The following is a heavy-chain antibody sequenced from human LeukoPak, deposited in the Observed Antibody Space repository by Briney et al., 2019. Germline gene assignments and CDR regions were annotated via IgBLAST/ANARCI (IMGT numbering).Heavy chain of an antibody. D-gene: IGHD3-22*01. CDR3: ARPYYYDSSTDP. J-gene: IGHJ5*02. V-gene: IGHV4-39*07. Sequence: SETLSLTCTVSGGSISSSSYYWGWIRQPPGKGLEWIGSIYYSGSTYYNPSLKSRVTISVDTSKNQLSLKLSSVTAADTAVYYCARPYYYDSSTDPWGQGILVNVSS. CDR2: IYYSGST. CDR1: GGSISSSSYY.